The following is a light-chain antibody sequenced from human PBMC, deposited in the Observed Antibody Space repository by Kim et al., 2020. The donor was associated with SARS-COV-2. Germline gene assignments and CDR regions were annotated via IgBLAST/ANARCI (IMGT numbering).Light chain of an antibody. CDR3: AAWDDSLSGWV. V-gene: IGLV1-47*01. J-gene: IGLJ3*02. CDR1: SSNIGSNY. CDR2: RNN. Sequence: QSVLTQPPSAPGTPGQRVTISCSGSSSNIGSNYVYWYQQLPGTAPKLLIYRNNQRPSGVPDRFSGSKSGTSASLAISGLRSEDEADYYCAAWDDSLSGWVFGGGTQLTVL.